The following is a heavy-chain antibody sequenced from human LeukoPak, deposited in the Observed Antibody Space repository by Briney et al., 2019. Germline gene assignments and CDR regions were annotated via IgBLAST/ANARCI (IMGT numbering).Heavy chain of an antibody. CDR3: AQGGHDFNPFYY. Sequence: GGSLGLSCAASGFTFSTYAMGWVRQAPGEGLEWVSSIKGGGGDPFYADSVRGRFTISRDKSKNTLYLQLNSLRPEDTAVYFCAQGGHDFNPFYYWGQGTLVTVSS. D-gene: IGHD2-21*02. CDR1: GFTFSTYA. V-gene: IGHV3-23*01. CDR2: IKGGGGDP. J-gene: IGHJ4*02.